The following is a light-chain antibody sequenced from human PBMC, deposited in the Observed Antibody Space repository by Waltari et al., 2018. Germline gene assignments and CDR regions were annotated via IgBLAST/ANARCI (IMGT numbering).Light chain of an antibody. CDR2: ERS. J-gene: IGKJ1*01. CDR3: MQGLSLPWT. Sequence: ENVMTQTPLSLSVTPGQPASISCKSSQSLLHTDGKTYLYWFLQKPGQSPQLLMYERSSRCSGVPDRFSASGSGTDFTLKISRVEADDVGVYYCMQGLSLPWTFGQGTKVEIK. CDR1: QSLLHTDGKTY. V-gene: IGKV2-29*02.